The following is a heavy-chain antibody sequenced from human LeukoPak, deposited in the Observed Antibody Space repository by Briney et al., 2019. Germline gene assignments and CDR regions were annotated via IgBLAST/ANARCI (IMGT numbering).Heavy chain of an antibody. D-gene: IGHD6-19*01. V-gene: IGHV4-39*01. Sequence: SETLSLTCTVSGGSISSSSYYWGWIRQPPGKRLEWIGSIYYSGSTYYNPSLKSRVTISVDTSKNQFSLKLSSVTAADTAVYYCARQGSSGLWHYYYMDVWGKGTTVTVSS. J-gene: IGHJ6*03. CDR3: ARQGSSGLWHYYYMDV. CDR2: IYYSGST. CDR1: GGSISSSSYY.